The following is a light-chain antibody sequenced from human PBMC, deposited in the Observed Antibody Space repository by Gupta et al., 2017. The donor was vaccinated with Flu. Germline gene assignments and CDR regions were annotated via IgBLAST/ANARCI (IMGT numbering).Light chain of an antibody. CDR2: WAS. CDR1: QSVLYSSSNKNY. J-gene: IGKJ1*01. V-gene: IGKV4-1*01. Sequence: DIVMTQSPDSLAVSLGERATINCKSSQSVLYSSSNKNYLAWYQQKPGQPPKLLIYWASTRQSGVPYRLSGSGSGTDFTLTISSLQAEDVAIYYCQHYDRTPWTFGQGTKVEIK. CDR3: QHYDRTPWT.